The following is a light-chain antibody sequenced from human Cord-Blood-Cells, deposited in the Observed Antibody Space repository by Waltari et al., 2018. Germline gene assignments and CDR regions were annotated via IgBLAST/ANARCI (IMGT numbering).Light chain of an antibody. V-gene: IGLV2-14*01. Sequence: QSALTQPASVSGSPGQSITISCTGTSSDVGGYNYVSWYQQPPGKAPKLMIYEVSNRPSGVSNRFAGSKSGNTASLTISGRQAEDEADYYCSSYTSSSTYVFGTGTKVTVL. CDR1: SSDVGGYNY. CDR2: EVS. J-gene: IGLJ1*01. CDR3: SSYTSSSTYV.